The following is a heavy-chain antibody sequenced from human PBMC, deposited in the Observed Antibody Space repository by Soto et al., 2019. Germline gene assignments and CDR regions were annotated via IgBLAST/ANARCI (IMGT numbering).Heavy chain of an antibody. CDR3: AREKDCSGGSCYRAVFDY. CDR2: IIPIFGTA. Sequence: QVQLVQSGAEVTKPGSSVKVSCKASGGTFSSYAISWVRQAPGQGLEWMGGIIPIFGTANYAQKFQGRVTIPADESTSTAYMELSSLRSEDTAVYYCAREKDCSGGSCYRAVFDYWGQGPLVTVSS. CDR1: GGTFSSYA. J-gene: IGHJ4*02. D-gene: IGHD2-15*01. V-gene: IGHV1-69*12.